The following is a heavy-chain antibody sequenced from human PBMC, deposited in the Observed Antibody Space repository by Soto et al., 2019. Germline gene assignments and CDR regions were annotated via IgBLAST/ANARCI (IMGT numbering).Heavy chain of an antibody. D-gene: IGHD3-22*01. CDR3: AKDFDSDETSHGPNDY. V-gene: IGHV3-23*01. Sequence: EVHLLESGGGLVQPGESLRLSCVASGFSFSSYGMSWVRQAPGKGLEWASIISGSGDAKYYADSVKGRFTISRDNSKNTMYLQMDSLRAEDTAVYYCAKDFDSDETSHGPNDYWGQETLVTVSS. CDR2: ISGSGDAK. CDR1: GFSFSSYG. J-gene: IGHJ4*02.